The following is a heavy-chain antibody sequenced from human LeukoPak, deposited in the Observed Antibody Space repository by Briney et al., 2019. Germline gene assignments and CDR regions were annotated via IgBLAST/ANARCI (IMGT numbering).Heavy chain of an antibody. Sequence: GGSVKVSCKASGYTFTGYYMHWVRQAPGQGLEWMGRINPNSGGANYAQKFQGRVTMTRDTSISTAYMELSRLRSDDTAVYYCARDPSDYDSSGYLSYFDYWGQGTLVTVSS. CDR3: ARDPSDYDSSGYLSYFDY. D-gene: IGHD3-22*01. CDR1: GYTFTGYY. V-gene: IGHV1-2*06. CDR2: INPNSGGA. J-gene: IGHJ4*02.